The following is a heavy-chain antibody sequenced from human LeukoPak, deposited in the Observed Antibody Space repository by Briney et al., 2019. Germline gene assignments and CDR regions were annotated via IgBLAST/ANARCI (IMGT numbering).Heavy chain of an antibody. V-gene: IGHV3-23*01. Sequence: GGSLRLSCTASGFTFSIYAMSWVRQAPGKGLEWVSAISGTGGSTYYADSVKGRFTISRDNSKHTLYLQMNSLRAEDTAVYYCAKDLGATTRNLSGYWGQGTLVTVSS. J-gene: IGHJ4*02. CDR1: GFTFSIYA. CDR2: ISGTGGST. CDR3: AKDLGATTRNLSGY. D-gene: IGHD1-26*01.